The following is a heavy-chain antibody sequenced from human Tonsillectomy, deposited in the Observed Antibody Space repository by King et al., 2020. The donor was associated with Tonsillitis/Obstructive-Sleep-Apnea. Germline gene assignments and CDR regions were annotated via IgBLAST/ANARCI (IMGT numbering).Heavy chain of an antibody. D-gene: IGHD3-9*01. V-gene: IGHV4-34*01. CDR1: GGSFSAYY. Sequence: VQLQQWGAGLLKPSETLYLTCAVYGGSFSAYYWSWIRQPPGKGLEWIGEINHSGSTKYNPSLKSRVIISLDTSKNQFSLKLSSVTAADTAVYYCARGDLLTGYYASTDFDYWGQGTLVTVSS. J-gene: IGHJ4*02. CDR2: INHSGST. CDR3: ARGDLLTGYYASTDFDY.